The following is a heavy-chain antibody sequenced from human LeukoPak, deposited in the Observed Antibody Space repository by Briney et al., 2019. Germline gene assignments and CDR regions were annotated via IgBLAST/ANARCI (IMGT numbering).Heavy chain of an antibody. CDR2: IFGSGGSA. J-gene: IGHJ4*02. CDR1: GFTFNNYA. CDR3: TKTTSGYSSGQYPGWPADH. D-gene: IGHD6-25*01. Sequence: GGSLRLSCTASGFTFNNYAMYWVRQAPRKGLEWVAGIFGSGGSAHYADSVKGRFTISRDNSKNTVYLQMDSLRGEDTALYYCTKTTSGYSSGQYPGWPADHWGQGALVTVSS. V-gene: IGHV3-23*01.